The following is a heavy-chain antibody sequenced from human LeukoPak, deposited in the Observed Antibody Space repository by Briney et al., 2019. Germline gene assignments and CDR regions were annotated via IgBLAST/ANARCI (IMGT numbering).Heavy chain of an antibody. D-gene: IGHD6-13*01. CDR1: GFTFSSYS. J-gene: IGHJ3*02. CDR3: ARRDGAAAGPAFDI. V-gene: IGHV3-21*01. CDR2: ISSSSSYI. Sequence: PGGSLRLSCAASGFTFSSYSMNWVRQAPGKGLEWVSSISSSSSYIYYADSVKGRFTISRDNAKNSLYLQMNSLRAEDTAVYYCARRDGAAAGPAFDIWGQGTMVTVSS.